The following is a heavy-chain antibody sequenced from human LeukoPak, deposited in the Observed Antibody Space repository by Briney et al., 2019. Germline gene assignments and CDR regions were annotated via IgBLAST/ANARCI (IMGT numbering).Heavy chain of an antibody. J-gene: IGHJ4*02. V-gene: IGHV3-48*01. CDR2: ISSSSSTI. D-gene: IGHD3-10*01. Sequence: PGGTLRLSCAASGFTFNSYSMNWVRQAPGQGLEWVSYISSSSSTIYYAESVKGRFTISRDNAKNSLYLQMNSLRAEDPAVYYCARDLTMAYWGQGTLVTVSS. CDR1: GFTFNSYS. CDR3: ARDLTMAY.